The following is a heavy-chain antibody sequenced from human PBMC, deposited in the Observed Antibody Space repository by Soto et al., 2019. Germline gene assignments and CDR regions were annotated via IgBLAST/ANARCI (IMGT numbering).Heavy chain of an antibody. CDR2: IYPDDSDT. CDR1: GYSFASYY. CDR3: ARVKYELLWTNWFDP. V-gene: IGHV5-51*01. J-gene: IGHJ5*02. D-gene: IGHD3-10*01. Sequence: GGSLKISCKASGYSFASYYIGWVRQMPGKGLEWMAIIYPDDSDTKYSPSFQGQVTISADKSTSTAYLHWSSLKASEAAMYYCARVKYELLWTNWFDPWGQGTLVTVSS.